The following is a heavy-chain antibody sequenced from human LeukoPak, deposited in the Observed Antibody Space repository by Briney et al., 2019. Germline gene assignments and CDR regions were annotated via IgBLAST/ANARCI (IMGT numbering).Heavy chain of an antibody. CDR3: ARMVRGDMNYYGMDV. CDR2: INHSGST. CDR1: GGSISSSSYY. Sequence: SETLSLTCTVSGGSISSSSYYWGWIRQPPGKGLEWIGEINHSGSTNYNPSLKSRVTISVDTSKNQFSLKLSPVTAADTAVYYCARMVRGDMNYYGMDVWGQGTTVSVSS. V-gene: IGHV4-39*07. J-gene: IGHJ6*02. D-gene: IGHD3-10*01.